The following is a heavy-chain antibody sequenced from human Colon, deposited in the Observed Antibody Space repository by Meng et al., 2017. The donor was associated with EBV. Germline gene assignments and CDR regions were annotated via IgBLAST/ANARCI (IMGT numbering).Heavy chain of an antibody. CDR1: GGSLDNSDYF. J-gene: IGHJ4*02. CDR2: VRYSGTA. D-gene: IGHD4-17*01. Sequence: QRQLPEAGPGLVKPSAALFLTCTFSGGSLDNSDYFWDWIRQPPGKGLEWIGSVRYSGTAYYNPSLTSRVTISVDTSKNQFSLNLSSLTAADTAVYYCARHVYGDSYGFWGQGTLVTVSS. CDR3: ARHVYGDSYGF. V-gene: IGHV4-39*01.